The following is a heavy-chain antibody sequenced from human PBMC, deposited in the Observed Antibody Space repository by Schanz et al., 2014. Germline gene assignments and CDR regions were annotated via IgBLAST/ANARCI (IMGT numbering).Heavy chain of an antibody. Sequence: QVQLIQSGAEVKKPGASVKVSCTASGYTFTAYGINWVRQAPGQGLEWIGWISAQTGDTRYAQKMQGRVTMTRDVSSTTAFLELRSLRYDDTAVYYCARDHVATTDCDYFFYYLDVWATGITVIVSS. D-gene: IGHD1-1*01. J-gene: IGHJ6*03. CDR2: ISAQTGDT. V-gene: IGHV1-18*01. CDR3: ARDHVATTDCDYFFYYLDV. CDR1: GYTFTAYG.